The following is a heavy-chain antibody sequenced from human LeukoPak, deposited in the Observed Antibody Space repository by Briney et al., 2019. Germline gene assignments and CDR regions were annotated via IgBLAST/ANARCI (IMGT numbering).Heavy chain of an antibody. D-gene: IGHD3-9*01. V-gene: IGHV3-48*01. J-gene: IGHJ4*02. CDR2: ISSSSSTI. CDR3: ARDFLPINYDILTGYPYYFDY. CDR1: GFTFSSYS. Sequence: GGSLRLSCAASGFTFSSYSMNWVRQAPGKGLEWVSSISSSSSTIYYADSVKGRFTISRDNAKNSLYLQMNSLRAEDTAVYYCARDFLPINYDILTGYPYYFDYWGQGTLVTVSS.